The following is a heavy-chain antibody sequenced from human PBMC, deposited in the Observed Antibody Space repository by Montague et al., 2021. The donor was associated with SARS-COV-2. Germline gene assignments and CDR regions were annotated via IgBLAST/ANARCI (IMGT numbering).Heavy chain of an antibody. J-gene: IGHJ6*02. CDR2: INIVGDT. Sequence: SLRLSCAASGFTFSSYDMHWVRQVTGGGLEWVSAINIVGDTYYSASVKGRFTISRENAKNSLYLQMNSLRAADTAVYYCLREPRYRGNDFYGMDVWGQGTTVTVSS. CDR1: GFTFSSYD. D-gene: IGHD5-12*01. CDR3: LREPRYRGNDFYGMDV. V-gene: IGHV3-13*01.